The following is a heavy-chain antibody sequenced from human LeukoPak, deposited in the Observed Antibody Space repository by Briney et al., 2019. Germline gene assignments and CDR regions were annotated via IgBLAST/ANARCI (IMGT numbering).Heavy chain of an antibody. V-gene: IGHV3-33*01. J-gene: IGHJ6*02. CDR2: IRYDGSNE. CDR3: ARDGYGMDV. CDR1: GFSFSNFD. Sequence: GGSLRLSCAASGFSFSNFDMHWVRQAPGKGLDWVAVIRYDGSNEYYADSVKGRFTISRDNSKNTVYLQMNSLRVEDTAVYYCARDGYGMDVWGPGTTVTVSS.